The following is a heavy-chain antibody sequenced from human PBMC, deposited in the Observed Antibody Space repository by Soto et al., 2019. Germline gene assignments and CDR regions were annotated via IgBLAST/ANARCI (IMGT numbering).Heavy chain of an antibody. CDR1: GGSISSYY. D-gene: IGHD3-10*01. J-gene: IGHJ4*02. V-gene: IGHV4-59*01. CDR3: ASFLGGELN. CDR2: IYYSGST. Sequence: QVQLQESGPELVKPSETLSLTCTVPGGSISSYYWSWIRQPPGKGLEWIGFIYYSGSTNYNPSLKSRVTISVDTSKNQFSLKLSSVTAADTAVYYCASFLGGELNWGQGTLVTVSS.